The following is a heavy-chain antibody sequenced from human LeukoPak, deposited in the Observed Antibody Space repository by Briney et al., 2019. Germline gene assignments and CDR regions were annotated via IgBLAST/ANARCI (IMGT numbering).Heavy chain of an antibody. Sequence: SETLSLTCTVSGGSISGYYWSWIRKPPGKGLEWIGYIYYSGSTNYNPSLKSRVTMSVDTSKNQFSLKLSSVTAADTAVYYCARLSTVTTSFDYRGQGTLVTVSS. CDR2: IYYSGST. D-gene: IGHD4-17*01. CDR3: ARLSTVTTSFDY. J-gene: IGHJ4*02. CDR1: GGSISGYY. V-gene: IGHV4-59*12.